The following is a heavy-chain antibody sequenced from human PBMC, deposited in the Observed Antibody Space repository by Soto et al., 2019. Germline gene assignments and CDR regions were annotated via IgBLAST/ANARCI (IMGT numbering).Heavy chain of an antibody. D-gene: IGHD1-20*01. CDR3: ARGPLAYNWNDQYYYGMDV. CDR1: GGSISSYY. CDR2: IYYSGST. J-gene: IGHJ6*02. V-gene: IGHV4-59*01. Sequence: SETLSLTCTVSGGSISSYYWSWIRQPPGKGLEWIGYIYYSGSTNYNPSLKSRVTISVDTSKNQFSLKLSSVTAADTAVYYCARGPLAYNWNDQYYYGMDVWGQGTTVTVSS.